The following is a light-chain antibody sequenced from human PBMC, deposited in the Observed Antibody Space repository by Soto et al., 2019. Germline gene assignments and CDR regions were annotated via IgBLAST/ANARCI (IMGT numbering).Light chain of an antibody. CDR1: QSVSSSY. CDR3: QQYGSSPRFT. CDR2: GAS. Sequence: EIVLTQSPGTLSLSPGERATLSCRASQSVSSSYLAWYQQKPGQAPRLLIYGASSRATGIPDRFSGSGSGTDFTHTISRLEPEDFAVYYYQQYGSSPRFTFGPGTKVDIK. V-gene: IGKV3-20*01. J-gene: IGKJ3*01.